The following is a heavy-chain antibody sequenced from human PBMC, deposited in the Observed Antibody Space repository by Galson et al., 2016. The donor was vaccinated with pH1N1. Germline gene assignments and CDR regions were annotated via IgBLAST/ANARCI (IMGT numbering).Heavy chain of an antibody. CDR1: GFSLSTRGMC. Sequence: PALVKPPQTLTLTCPFSGFSLSTRGMCVSWIRQPPGKALEWLALIDWDDGKYYSTSLKTRLTISKDTSKNQVVLTMTNMDPVDTATYYCARGVRGSSDFDYWGQGTLVTVSS. CDR2: IDWDDGK. CDR3: ARGVRGSSDFDY. J-gene: IGHJ4*02. D-gene: IGHD1-26*01. V-gene: IGHV2-70*01.